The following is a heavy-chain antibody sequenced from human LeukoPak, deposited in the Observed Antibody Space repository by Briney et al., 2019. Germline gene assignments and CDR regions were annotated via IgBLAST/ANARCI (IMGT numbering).Heavy chain of an antibody. CDR2: IYYSGST. Sequence: PSETLSLTCTVSGGSISSGGYYWSWIRQHPGKGLEWIGYIYYSGSTYYNPSLGGRVTLSVDTSKNQFSVKLSSVTAADTAVYYCARSQNYYGSGDYWGQGTLVTVSS. CDR3: ARSQNYYGSGDY. CDR1: GGSISSGGYY. J-gene: IGHJ4*02. D-gene: IGHD3-10*01. V-gene: IGHV4-61*08.